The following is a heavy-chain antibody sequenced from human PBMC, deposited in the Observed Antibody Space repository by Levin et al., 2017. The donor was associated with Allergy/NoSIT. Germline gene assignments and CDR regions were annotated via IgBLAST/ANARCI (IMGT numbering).Heavy chain of an antibody. D-gene: IGHD1-26*01. CDR3: AKDQNAWELLPLDY. CDR2: ISYDGSNK. CDR1: GFTFSSYG. V-gene: IGHV3-30*18. Sequence: GGSLRLSCAASGFTFSSYGMHWVRQAPGKGLEWVAVISYDGSNKYYADSVKGRFTISRDNSKNSLYLQMNSLRAEDTAVYYCAKDQNAWELLPLDYWGQGTLVTVSS. J-gene: IGHJ4*02.